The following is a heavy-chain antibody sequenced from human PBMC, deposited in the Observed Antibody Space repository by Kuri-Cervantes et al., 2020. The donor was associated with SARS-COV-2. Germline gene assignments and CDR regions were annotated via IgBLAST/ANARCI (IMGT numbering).Heavy chain of an antibody. CDR3: AKVINSGSWFDP. J-gene: IGHJ5*02. CDR1: GFTFDDYG. V-gene: IGHV3-20*04. CDR2: INWNGGST. Sequence: GGSLRLSCAASGFTFDDYGMSWVRQAPGKGLEWVSGINWNGGSTGYADSVKGRFTISRDNSKNTLYLQMNSLRAEDTAVYYCAKVINSGSWFDPWGQGTLVTSPQ. D-gene: IGHD6-19*01.